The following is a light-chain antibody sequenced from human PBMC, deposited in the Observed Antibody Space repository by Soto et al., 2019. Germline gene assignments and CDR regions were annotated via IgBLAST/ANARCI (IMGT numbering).Light chain of an antibody. CDR2: GAS. CDR3: QQNYITPLT. Sequence: DVQLTQSPSPLSASVGDRVSISCRASRAITNHLNWYQQKPGKAPILLAYGASTLETGVPSRFSGSGSGTHFTLTIDNLQPEDVATYFCQQNYITPLTFGGGTKVEI. CDR1: RAITNH. V-gene: IGKV1-39*01. J-gene: IGKJ4*01.